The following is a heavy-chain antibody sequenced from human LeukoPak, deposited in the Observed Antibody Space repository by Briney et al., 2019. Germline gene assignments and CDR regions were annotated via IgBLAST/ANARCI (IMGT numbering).Heavy chain of an antibody. CDR3: ARDGYRIMYSMDV. Sequence: PGGSLRLSCAASGFTFSNAWMSWVRQAPGKGLEWVGRIKSKTDGGTTDYAAPVKGRFTISRDNAKNSLYLQINSLRAEDTAVYYCARDGYRIMYSMDVWGKGTTVTISS. CDR1: GFTFSNAW. CDR2: IKSKTDGGTT. D-gene: IGHD5-12*01. V-gene: IGHV3-15*01. J-gene: IGHJ6*03.